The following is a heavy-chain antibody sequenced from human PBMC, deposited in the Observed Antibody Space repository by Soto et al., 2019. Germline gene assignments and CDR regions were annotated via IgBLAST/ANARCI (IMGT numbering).Heavy chain of an antibody. D-gene: IGHD5-18*01. CDR1: GGPISSYY. Sequence: SETLSLTCTVSGGPISSYYWSWIRQPPGKGLEWIGYIYYSGSTNYNPSLKSRVTISVDTSKNQFSLKLSSVTAADTAVYYCARLFDTAMVDYWGQGTLVTVSS. J-gene: IGHJ4*02. CDR3: ARLFDTAMVDY. V-gene: IGHV4-59*08. CDR2: IYYSGST.